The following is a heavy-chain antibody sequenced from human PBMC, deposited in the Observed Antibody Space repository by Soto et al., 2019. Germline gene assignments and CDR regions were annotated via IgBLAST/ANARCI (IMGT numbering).Heavy chain of an antibody. J-gene: IGHJ5*02. D-gene: IGHD6-13*01. CDR2: ISGSGGST. V-gene: IGHV3-23*01. CDR1: GFTFSSYA. CDR3: AKDKHSSSWANWFDP. Sequence: GGSLRLSCAASGFTFSSYAMSWVRQAPGKGLEWVSAISGSGGSTYYADSVKGRFTISRDNSKNTLYLQMNSLRAEDTAVYYCAKDKHSSSWANWFDPWGKGTLVTVSS.